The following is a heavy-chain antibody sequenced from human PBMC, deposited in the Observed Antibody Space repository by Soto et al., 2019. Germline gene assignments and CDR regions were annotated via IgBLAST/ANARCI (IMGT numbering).Heavy chain of an antibody. CDR1: GFLFSSFG. Sequence: QVQLVESGGGVVQPGTSLRLSCATSGFLFSSFGMHWVRRAPGKGLEWVAVISSDGTIKNSADSVKGRFTVSRDNFKNILYLHMDGLRPVDSAIYYCATAPPSMVTSYFDSWGQGTLVTVSS. CDR2: ISSDGTIK. D-gene: IGHD5-18*01. J-gene: IGHJ4*02. V-gene: IGHV3-30*03. CDR3: ATAPPSMVTSYFDS.